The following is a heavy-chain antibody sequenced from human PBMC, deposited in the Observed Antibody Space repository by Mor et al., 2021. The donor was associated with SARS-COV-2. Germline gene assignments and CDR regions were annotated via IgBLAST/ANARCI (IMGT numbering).Heavy chain of an antibody. V-gene: IGHV3-30*02. D-gene: IGHD2-8*02. J-gene: IGHJ6*02. CDR2: MRYEGSYK. Sequence: MRYEGSYKYYADSVKGRFTISRDNSKSTLYLQIDSLRPEDTAVYYCAKDRSNFNPYWAYTYYYYGMDVWGQGATVTV. CDR3: AKDRSNFNPYWAYTYYYYGMDV.